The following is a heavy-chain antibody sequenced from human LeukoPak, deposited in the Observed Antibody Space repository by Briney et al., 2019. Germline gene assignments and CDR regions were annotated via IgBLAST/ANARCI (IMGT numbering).Heavy chain of an antibody. D-gene: IGHD5-18*01. V-gene: IGHV3-33*08. CDR3: ARGVSDTAMVVGEYNWFDP. Sequence: GGSLRLSCAASGFTFSSYGMHWVRQAPGKGLEWVAVIWYDGSNKYYADSVKGRFTISRDNSKNTLYLQMNSLRAEDTAVYYCARGVSDTAMVVGEYNWFDPWGQGTLVTVSS. CDR1: GFTFSSYG. J-gene: IGHJ5*02. CDR2: IWYDGSNK.